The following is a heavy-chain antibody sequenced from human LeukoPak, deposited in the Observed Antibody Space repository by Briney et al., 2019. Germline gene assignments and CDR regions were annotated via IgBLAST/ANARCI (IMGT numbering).Heavy chain of an antibody. D-gene: IGHD4-17*01. CDR3: ARGYGDYVDWFDP. CDR1: GFTFSSYS. V-gene: IGHV3-48*01. J-gene: IGHJ5*02. CDR2: ISSSSSTI. Sequence: GGSLRLSCAASGFTFSSYSMNWVRQAPGKGLEWVSYISSSSSTIYYADSVKGRFTISRDNAKNSLYLQMNSPRAEDTAVYYCARGYGDYVDWFDPWGQGALVTVSS.